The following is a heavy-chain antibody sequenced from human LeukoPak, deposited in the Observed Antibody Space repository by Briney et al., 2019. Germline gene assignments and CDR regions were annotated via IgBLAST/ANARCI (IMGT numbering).Heavy chain of an antibody. J-gene: IGHJ6*02. CDR2: IYDSGST. Sequence: SETLSLTCAVSGGSIRSSYYYWGWIRQPPGKGLEWIGSIYDSGSTYYNPSLKSRVTISVDTSKNQFSLKLNSVTAADTAVYYCARGRGQALYYYGMDVWGQGTTVTVSS. CDR1: GGSIRSSYYY. CDR3: ARGRGQALYYYGMDV. D-gene: IGHD3-10*01. V-gene: IGHV4-39*01.